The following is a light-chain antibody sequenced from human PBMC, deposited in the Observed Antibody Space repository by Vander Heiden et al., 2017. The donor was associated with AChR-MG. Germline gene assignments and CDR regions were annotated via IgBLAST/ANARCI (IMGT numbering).Light chain of an antibody. J-gene: IGLJ1*01. V-gene: IGLV1-44*01. CDR1: NTNVGSNN. Sequence: QSVRTHPPSASGAPVPRVTITCDGSNTNVGSNNVSWYQQLPGKAPKLLIYSNSQRHSGVADRFSGSKSGTSASVAISGLQSEAEADYYCSAWDGSLNGFVFGTGTKVTVL. CDR3: SAWDGSLNGFV. CDR2: SNS.